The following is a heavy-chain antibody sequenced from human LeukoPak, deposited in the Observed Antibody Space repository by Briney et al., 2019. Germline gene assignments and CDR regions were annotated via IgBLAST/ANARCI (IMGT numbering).Heavy chain of an antibody. Sequence: KPSETLSLTCTVSGGSISSYYWSWIRQPPGKGLEWIGYIYYSGSTNYNPSLKSRVTISVDTSKNQFSLKLSSVTAADTAVYYCARDIMATIPFFDYWGQGTLVTVSS. D-gene: IGHD5-24*01. CDR2: IYYSGST. CDR3: ARDIMATIPFFDY. CDR1: GGSISSYY. J-gene: IGHJ4*02. V-gene: IGHV4-59*12.